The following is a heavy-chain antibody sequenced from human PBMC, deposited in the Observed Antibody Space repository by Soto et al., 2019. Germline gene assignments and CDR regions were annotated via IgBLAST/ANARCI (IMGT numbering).Heavy chain of an antibody. Sequence: QVHLVQSGTEVKKPGSSVKVSCKASGGTFSSSGFSWVRQAPGQGLEWMGMIVPSLDTTNYAQKFQARVTITADEVTSTAYMELRSPRSGDTAVYYCARWPQPRYTADPYAVDVWGQGTRVMVSS. CDR3: ARWPQPRYTADPYAVDV. J-gene: IGHJ6*02. V-gene: IGHV1-69*11. CDR2: IVPSLDTT. CDR1: GGTFSSSG. D-gene: IGHD3-16*02.